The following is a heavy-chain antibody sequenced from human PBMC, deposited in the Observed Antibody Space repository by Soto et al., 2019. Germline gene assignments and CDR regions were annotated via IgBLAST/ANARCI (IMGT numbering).Heavy chain of an antibody. CDR3: ARDQVPHIDY. V-gene: IGHV4-31*03. CDR1: GGSISSGGYY. Sequence: SETLSLTCTVSGGSISSGGYYWSWIRQHPGKGLEWIGYIYYSGSTYYTPSLKSRVTISVDTSKNQFPLKLSSVTAAVTAVYYCARDQVPHIDYRGQGTLVLGSS. J-gene: IGHJ4*02. D-gene: IGHD3-10*01. CDR2: IYYSGST.